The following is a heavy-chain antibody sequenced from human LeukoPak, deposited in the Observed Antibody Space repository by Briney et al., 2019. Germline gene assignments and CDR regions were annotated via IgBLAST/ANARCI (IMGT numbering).Heavy chain of an antibody. D-gene: IGHD2-15*01. CDR2: FDPEDGET. CDR3: ATYEVEAATGAEFDP. Sequence: ASVKVSCKVSGYTLNELSMHWVRQAPGKGREWMGGFDPEDGETIYAQKFQGRVTMTEDTSTDTAYMELSSLRSEDTAVYYCATYEVEAATGAEFDPWGQGTLVTVSS. CDR1: GYTLNELS. V-gene: IGHV1-24*01. J-gene: IGHJ5*02.